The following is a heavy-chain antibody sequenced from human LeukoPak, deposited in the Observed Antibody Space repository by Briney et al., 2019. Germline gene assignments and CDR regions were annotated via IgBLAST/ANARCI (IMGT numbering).Heavy chain of an antibody. CDR1: GGSIGSSSYY. V-gene: IGHV4-39*01. Sequence: SETLSLTCTVSGGSIGSSSYYWGWIRQPPGKGLAWIGSIYYSGSTYYNPSLKSRVTISVDTSKNQFSLKLSSVTAADTAVYYCASLRERSYYARGFDYWGQGTLVTVSS. J-gene: IGHJ4*02. CDR2: IYYSGST. D-gene: IGHD1-26*01. CDR3: ASLRERSYYARGFDY.